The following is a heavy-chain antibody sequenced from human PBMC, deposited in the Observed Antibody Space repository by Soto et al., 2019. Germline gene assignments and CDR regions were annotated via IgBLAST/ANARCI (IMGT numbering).Heavy chain of an antibody. D-gene: IGHD2-2*01. J-gene: IGHJ6*03. CDR1: GFTFSSYG. Sequence: GGSLRLSCAASGFTFSSYGMHWVRQAPGKGLEWVAVIWYDGSNKYYADSVKGRFTISRDNSKNTLYLKMNSLRAEDTAVYYCARGPGFNTRDAVWYYYMDVWGKGTTVTVSS. CDR2: IWYDGSNK. V-gene: IGHV3-33*01. CDR3: ARGPGFNTRDAVWYYYMDV.